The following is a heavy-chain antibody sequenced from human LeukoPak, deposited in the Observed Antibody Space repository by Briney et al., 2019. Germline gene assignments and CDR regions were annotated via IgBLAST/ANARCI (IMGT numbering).Heavy chain of an antibody. CDR1: GFTFSSYT. D-gene: IGHD1-26*01. J-gene: IGHJ4*02. CDR2: ITDSSSSM. V-gene: IGHV3-21*01. CDR3: ARDFSSGSYYGDYYFDY. Sequence: GGSLRLSCAASGFTFSSYTMNWVRQAPGKGLEWVSSITDSSSSMYYADSVKGRFTISRDNAKDSLYLQMNSLRAEDTAVYYCARDFSSGSYYGDYYFDYWGQGTLVTVSS.